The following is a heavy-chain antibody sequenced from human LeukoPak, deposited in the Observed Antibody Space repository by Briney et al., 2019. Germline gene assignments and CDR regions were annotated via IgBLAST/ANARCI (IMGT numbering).Heavy chain of an antibody. CDR3: ARVEWELLRGGMDV. D-gene: IGHD1-26*01. CDR1: GFTFSDYY. CDR2: ISGSGGST. Sequence: GGSLRLSCAASGFTFSDYYMSWIRQAPGKGLEWVSAISGSGGSTYYADSVKGRFTISRDNAKNSLYLQMNSLRAEDTAVYYCARVEWELLRGGMDVWGQGTTVTVSS. J-gene: IGHJ6*02. V-gene: IGHV3-11*04.